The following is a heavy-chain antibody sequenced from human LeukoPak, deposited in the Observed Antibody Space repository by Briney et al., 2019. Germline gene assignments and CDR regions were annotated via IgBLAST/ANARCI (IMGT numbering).Heavy chain of an antibody. V-gene: IGHV4-34*01. CDR2: INHSGST. D-gene: IGHD5-18*01. Sequence: SETLSLACAVYGGSFSGYYWSWIRQPPGKGLEWIGEINHSGSTNYNPSLKSRVTISVDTSKNQFSLKLSSVTAAGTAVYYCASLGGYNYGGPNDYWGQGTLVTVSS. J-gene: IGHJ4*02. CDR3: ASLGGYNYGGPNDY. CDR1: GGSFSGYY.